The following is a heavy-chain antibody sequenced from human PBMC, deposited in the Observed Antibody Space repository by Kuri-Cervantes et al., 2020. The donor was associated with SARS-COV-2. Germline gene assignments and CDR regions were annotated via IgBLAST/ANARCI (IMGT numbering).Heavy chain of an antibody. J-gene: IGHJ6*03. Sequence: SVKVSCKASGGTFSSYTISWVRQAPGQGLEWMGGIIPIFGTANYAQKFQGRVTITADKSTSTAYMELSSLRSEDTAVYYCAREVAVGDYYYYYYMDVWGRGTTVTVSS. CDR3: AREVAVGDYYYYYYMDV. D-gene: IGHD3-16*01. V-gene: IGHV1-69*06. CDR2: IIPIFGTA. CDR1: GGTFSSYT.